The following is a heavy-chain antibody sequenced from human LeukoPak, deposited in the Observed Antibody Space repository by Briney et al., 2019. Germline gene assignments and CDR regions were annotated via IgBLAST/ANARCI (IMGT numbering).Heavy chain of an antibody. CDR3: ARGVAVAARYYFDY. CDR1: GHTFTGYY. V-gene: IGHV1-2*04. D-gene: IGHD6-19*01. Sequence: ASVKVSCKASGHTFTGYYMHWVRQAPGQGLEWMGWINPNSGGTNYAQKFQGWVTMTRDTSISTAYMELSRLRSDDTAVYYCARGVAVAARYYFDYWGQGTLVTVSS. J-gene: IGHJ4*02. CDR2: INPNSGGT.